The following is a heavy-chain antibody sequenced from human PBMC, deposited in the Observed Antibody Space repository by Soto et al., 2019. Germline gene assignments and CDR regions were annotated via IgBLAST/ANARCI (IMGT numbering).Heavy chain of an antibody. CDR3: ARDRLYDSNTYYYNYGMDV. V-gene: IGHV3-30-3*01. D-gene: IGHD3-22*01. CDR2: ISYDGDNK. Sequence: QVQLVESGGGVVQPGRSLRLSCAASGFTFSSYALHWVRQAPGKGLVWVAVISYDGDNKYYAEYVKGLFTISRDNSKNTLYLQMNSLRAEDTAVYYCARDRLYDSNTYYYNYGMDVWGQGTTVTVS. CDR1: GFTFSSYA. J-gene: IGHJ6*02.